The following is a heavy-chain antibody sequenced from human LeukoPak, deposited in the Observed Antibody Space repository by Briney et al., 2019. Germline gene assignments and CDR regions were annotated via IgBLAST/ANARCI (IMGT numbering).Heavy chain of an antibody. CDR1: GGSISSYY. Sequence: SETLPLTCTVSGGSISSYYWSWIRQPPGKGLEWIGYIYYSGSTNYNPSLKSRVTISVDTSKNQFSLKLSSVTAADTAVYYCARSHPGYYFDYWGQGTLVTVSS. CDR2: IYYSGST. V-gene: IGHV4-59*01. J-gene: IGHJ4*02. CDR3: ARSHPGYYFDY.